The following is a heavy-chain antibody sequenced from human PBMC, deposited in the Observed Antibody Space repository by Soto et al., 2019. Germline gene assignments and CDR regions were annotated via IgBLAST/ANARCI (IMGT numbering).Heavy chain of an antibody. D-gene: IGHD2-15*01. Sequence: EVQLVESGGGLVQPGGSLRLSCAASGFTVRSDYMSWVRQAPGKGLEWVSVIYSDGSTYYADSVNGRFTISRDNSKNTVYLQMISLRAEDTAVYYCARGGAVVAASFDYWGQGTLVTVSS. CDR1: GFTVRSDY. CDR3: ARGGAVVAASFDY. V-gene: IGHV3-66*01. CDR2: IYSDGST. J-gene: IGHJ4*02.